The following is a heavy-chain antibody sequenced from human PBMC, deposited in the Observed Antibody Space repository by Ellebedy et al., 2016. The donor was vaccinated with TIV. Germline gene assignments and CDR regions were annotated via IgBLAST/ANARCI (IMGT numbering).Heavy chain of an antibody. Sequence: PGGSLRLSCAASGFTFSSYAMSWVRQAAGKGLEWVSTISNTGSRTYYADSVEVRFIISRDNSKRTVYLQMNSLRVEDTAVYYCAKGRGGGSDSSAPRYYFDSWGLGTLVTVSS. V-gene: IGHV3-23*01. CDR3: AKGRGGGSDSSAPRYYFDS. CDR2: ISNTGSRT. J-gene: IGHJ4*02. D-gene: IGHD6-19*01. CDR1: GFTFSSYA.